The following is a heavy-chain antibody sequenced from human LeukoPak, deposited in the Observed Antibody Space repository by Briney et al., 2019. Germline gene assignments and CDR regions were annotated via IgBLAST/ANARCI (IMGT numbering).Heavy chain of an antibody. CDR2: IYSGGST. CDR3: ASSIGLAYSSSWYGDFDY. V-gene: IGHV3-53*01. CDR1: GFIFRNYA. D-gene: IGHD6-13*01. J-gene: IGHJ4*02. Sequence: PGGSLRLSCAASGFIFRNYAMHWVRQAPGKGLEWVSVIYSGGSTYYADSVKGRFTISRDNSKNTLYLQMNSLRAEDTAVYYCASSIGLAYSSSWYGDFDYWGQGTLVTVSS.